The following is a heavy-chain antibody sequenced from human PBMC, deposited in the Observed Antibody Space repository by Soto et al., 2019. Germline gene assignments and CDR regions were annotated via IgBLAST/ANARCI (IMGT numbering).Heavy chain of an antibody. J-gene: IGHJ6*02. D-gene: IGHD3-16*01. Sequence: QVPLVQSGAEVKNPGASVKVSCKTSGYVFTSYGIGWARQAPGQGLEWMGWINTYNGNTNYAQNLQGRVNLTTDTATSTAYMELRSLRSNDTAIYYCVLVDVYVTPSPQDVWGQGTTVNVSS. CDR3: VLVDVYVTPSPQDV. V-gene: IGHV1-18*01. CDR1: GYVFTSYG. CDR2: INTYNGNT.